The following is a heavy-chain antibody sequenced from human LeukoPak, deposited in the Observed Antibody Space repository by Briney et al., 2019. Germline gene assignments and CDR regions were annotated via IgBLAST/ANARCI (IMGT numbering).Heavy chain of an antibody. CDR1: GYTFINYD. J-gene: IGHJ5*02. CDR2: ISTYNGNT. Sequence: GASVKVSCKASGYTFINYDFSWVRQAPGQGLEWMGWISTYNGNTNYAQKFQGRVTMTRNTSISTAYMELSSLRSEDTAVYYCARGSSAGVDPWGQGTLVTVSS. D-gene: IGHD3-22*01. V-gene: IGHV1-8*02. CDR3: ARGSSAGVDP.